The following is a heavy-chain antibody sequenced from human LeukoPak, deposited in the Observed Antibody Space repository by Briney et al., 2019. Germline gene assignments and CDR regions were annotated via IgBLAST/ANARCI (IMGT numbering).Heavy chain of an antibody. CDR1: GFTFSSTW. CDR3: AKDKRYSTPYYFDY. CDR2: ISGSGGST. V-gene: IGHV3-23*01. J-gene: IGHJ4*02. D-gene: IGHD6-13*01. Sequence: GGSLRLSCAASGFTFSSTWMSWVRQAPGKGLEWVSAISGSGGSTYYADSVKGRFTISRDNSKNTLYLQMNSLRAEDTAVYYCAKDKRYSTPYYFDYWGQGTLVTVSS.